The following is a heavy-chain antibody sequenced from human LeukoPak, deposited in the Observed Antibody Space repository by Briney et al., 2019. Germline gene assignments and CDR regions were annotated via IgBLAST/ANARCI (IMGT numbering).Heavy chain of an antibody. V-gene: IGHV3-15*01. J-gene: IGHJ4*02. CDR1: GGSMNSFY. D-gene: IGHD2-21*02. CDR3: TTTYRAYCGGDCNY. CDR2: IKSKTDGGTT. Sequence: ETLSLTCTVSGGSMNSFYWTWIRQPPGKGLEWVGRIKSKTDGGTTDYAAPVKGRFTISRDDSKNTLYLQMNSLKTEDTAVYHCTTTYRAYCGGDCNYWGQGTLVTVSS.